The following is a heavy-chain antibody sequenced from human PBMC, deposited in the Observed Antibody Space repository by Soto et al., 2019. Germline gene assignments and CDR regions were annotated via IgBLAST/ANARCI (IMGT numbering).Heavy chain of an antibody. J-gene: IGHJ4*02. CDR2: IYSGGST. V-gene: IGHV3-66*01. CDR1: GFTVSSNY. CDR3: ATAPLGAMTTVTPEFVY. D-gene: IGHD4-17*01. Sequence: EVQLVESGGGLVQPGGSLRLSCAASGFTVSSNYMSWVRQAPGKGLEWVSVIYSGGSTYYADSVKGRFTISRDNSKNTLYLQMISLRAEDTAVYYCATAPLGAMTTVTPEFVYGGQGTLVTVSS.